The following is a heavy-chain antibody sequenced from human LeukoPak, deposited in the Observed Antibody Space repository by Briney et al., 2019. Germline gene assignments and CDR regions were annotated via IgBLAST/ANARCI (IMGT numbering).Heavy chain of an antibody. CDR3: ARHTPTVIDDAFDI. CDR1: GGSIRSYY. V-gene: IGHV4-59*08. J-gene: IGHJ3*02. D-gene: IGHD2-21*01. CDR2: IYYSGST. Sequence: PSETLSLTCTVSGGSIRSYYWSWIRQPPGKGLEWIGYIYYSGSTNYNPSLKSRVTISVDTSKNQFSLKLSSVTAADTAVYYCARHTPTVIDDAFDIWGQGTMVTVSS.